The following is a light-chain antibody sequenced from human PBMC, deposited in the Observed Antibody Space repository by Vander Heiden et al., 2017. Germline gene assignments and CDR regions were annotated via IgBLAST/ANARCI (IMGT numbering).Light chain of an antibody. J-gene: IGKJ1*01. V-gene: IGKV1-5*03. CDR2: KAS. CDR1: QSISSW. Sequence: DIQMTQSPSTRSASVGDRVTITCRASQSISSWLAWYQQKPGKAPKLLIYKASSLESGVPSRFSGSGSGTEFTLTISSLQPDDFAAYYCQQYNNYPPAFGQGTKVEIK. CDR3: QQYNNYPPA.